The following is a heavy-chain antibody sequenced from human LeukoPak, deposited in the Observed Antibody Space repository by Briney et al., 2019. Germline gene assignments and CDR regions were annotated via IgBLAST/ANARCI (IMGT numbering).Heavy chain of an antibody. CDR1: GYTFTSYD. CDR3: AREPLRTEHIDY. Sequence: GASVKVSCKASGYTFTSYDINWVRQATGQGLEWMGWMNPNSGNTGYAQKFQGRVTMTRDTSTRTAYMELCSLRSEDSAVYYCAREPLRTEHIDYWGQGTLVTVSS. V-gene: IGHV1-8*01. J-gene: IGHJ4*02. CDR2: MNPNSGNT. D-gene: IGHD1-14*01.